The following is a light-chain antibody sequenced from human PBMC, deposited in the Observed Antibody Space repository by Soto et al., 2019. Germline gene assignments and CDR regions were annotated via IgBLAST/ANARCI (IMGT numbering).Light chain of an antibody. V-gene: IGKV3-20*01. CDR2: GAS. Sequence: EIVLTQSPGTLSLSPGERATLSCRASQSVSSNNLAWCQQKPGQAPRLLIYGASRRATGIPDRYSGSGSGTDFALTISSLGPEDFAVYYCQQYGSSPWTFGQVTKVDIK. CDR3: QQYGSSPWT. CDR1: QSVSSNN. J-gene: IGKJ1*01.